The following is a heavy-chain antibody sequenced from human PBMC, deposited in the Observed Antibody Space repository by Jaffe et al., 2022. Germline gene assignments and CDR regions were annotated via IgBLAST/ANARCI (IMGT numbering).Heavy chain of an antibody. CDR3: VGPLTGYYKGAFDI. J-gene: IGHJ3*02. CDR1: GFTFSSYE. D-gene: IGHD3-9*01. Sequence: EVQLVESGGGLVQPGGSLRLSCAASGFTFSSYEMNWVRQAPGKGLEWVSYISSSGSTIYYADSVKGRFTISRDNAKNSLYLQMNSLRAEDTAVYYCVGPLTGYYKGAFDIWGQGTMVTVSS. V-gene: IGHV3-48*03. CDR2: ISSSGSTI.